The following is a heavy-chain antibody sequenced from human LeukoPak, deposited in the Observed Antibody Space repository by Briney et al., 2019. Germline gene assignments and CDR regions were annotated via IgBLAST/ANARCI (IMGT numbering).Heavy chain of an antibody. CDR3: ARVDDGGAVAPSFFDY. CDR2: ISGSGGST. J-gene: IGHJ4*02. D-gene: IGHD6-19*01. Sequence: GGSLRLSCAASGFTFSSYAMSWVRQAPGKGLEWVSAISGSGGSTYYADSVKGRFTISRDNSKNTLYLQMNSLRAEDTAVYYCARVDDGGAVAPSFFDYWGQGTLVTVSS. V-gene: IGHV3-23*01. CDR1: GFTFSSYA.